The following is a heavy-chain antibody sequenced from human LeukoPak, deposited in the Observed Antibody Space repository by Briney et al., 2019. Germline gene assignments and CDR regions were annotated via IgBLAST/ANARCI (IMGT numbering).Heavy chain of an antibody. CDR2: IYTSGST. V-gene: IGHV4-4*07. CDR1: GGSISSYY. D-gene: IGHD3-3*01. Sequence: SETLSLTCTVSGGSISSYYWSWIRQPAGKGLEWIGRIYTSGSTNYNPSLKSRVTMSVDTSKNQFSLKLSSVTAADTAVYYCARAVTIFGVVTSNWFDPWGQGTLVTVSS. J-gene: IGHJ5*02. CDR3: ARAVTIFGVVTSNWFDP.